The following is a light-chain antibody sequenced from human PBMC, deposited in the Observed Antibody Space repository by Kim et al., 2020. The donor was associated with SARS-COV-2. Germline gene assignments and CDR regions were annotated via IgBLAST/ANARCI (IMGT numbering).Light chain of an antibody. Sequence: GQSITSSCTGTSSDVGGYNCVSWYQQHPGKAPKVMISEVSNRPSGVSNRFSGSKSGNTASLTISGLQVEDEAEYYCSSYTSSNTLVFGGGTQLTVL. V-gene: IGLV2-14*03. CDR3: SSYTSSNTLV. CDR1: SSDVGGYNC. CDR2: EVS. J-gene: IGLJ2*01.